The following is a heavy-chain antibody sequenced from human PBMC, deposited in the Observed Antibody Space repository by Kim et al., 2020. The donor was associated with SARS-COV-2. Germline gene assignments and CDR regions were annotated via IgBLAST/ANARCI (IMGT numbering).Heavy chain of an antibody. V-gene: IGHV4-59*01. CDR3: ARDDGGWLPYY. D-gene: IGHD1-26*01. CDR2: ST. Sequence: STNYNPSLSSRVTISSDTSKNQFSLKLTSVTAADTAVYYCARDDGGWLPYYWGQGTLVAVSS. J-gene: IGHJ1*01.